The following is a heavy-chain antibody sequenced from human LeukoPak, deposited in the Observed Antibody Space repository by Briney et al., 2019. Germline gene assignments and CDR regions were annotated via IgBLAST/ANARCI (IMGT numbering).Heavy chain of an antibody. CDR3: ARRTTVLRGRNFDY. Sequence: SETLSLTCTVSGYSISSGYYWGWIRQPPGKGLEWIGSIYHSGSTYYNPSLKSRVTISVDTSKNQFSLKLSSVTAADTAVYYCARRTTVLRGRNFDYWGQGTLVTVSS. CDR2: IYHSGST. CDR1: GYSISSGYY. V-gene: IGHV4-38-2*02. J-gene: IGHJ4*02. D-gene: IGHD4-23*01.